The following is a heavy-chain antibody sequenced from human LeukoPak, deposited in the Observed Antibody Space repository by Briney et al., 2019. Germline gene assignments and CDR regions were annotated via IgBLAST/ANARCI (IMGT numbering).Heavy chain of an antibody. CDR1: GFIFNNYW. Sequence: GGSLRLSCAASGFIFNNYWISWVRQAPGEGLEWVANIKQDGSEKYYVDSVKGRFTISRDNAKNSLYLQMNSLRAEDTAVYYCAKDRKLWLWDAFDIWGQGTMVTVSS. V-gene: IGHV3-7*01. CDR2: IKQDGSEK. CDR3: AKDRKLWLWDAFDI. D-gene: IGHD5-18*01. J-gene: IGHJ3*02.